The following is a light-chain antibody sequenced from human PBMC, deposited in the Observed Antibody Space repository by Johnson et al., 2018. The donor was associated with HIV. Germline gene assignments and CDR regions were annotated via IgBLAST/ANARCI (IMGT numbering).Light chain of an antibody. Sequence: QSVLTQPPSLSAAPGQKVTISCSGSSSFIGNKYVSWYQHLPRTAPKLLIYDTTTRPSGIPDRFSGSKSGTSAPLGIPGLPTGDEADYYCGTLGRSLRGGFCGSVTKVTVL. V-gene: IGLV1-51*01. J-gene: IGLJ1*01. CDR1: SSFIGNKY. CDR3: GTLGRSLRGGF. CDR2: DTT.